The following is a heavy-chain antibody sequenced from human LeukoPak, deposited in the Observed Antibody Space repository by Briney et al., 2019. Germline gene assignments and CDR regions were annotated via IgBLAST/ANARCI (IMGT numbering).Heavy chain of an antibody. J-gene: IGHJ5*02. D-gene: IGHD3-10*01. CDR1: GGSISSYY. CDR2: IYYSGST. V-gene: IGHV4-59*01. CDR3: AREEYGSGSYYRGWFDP. Sequence: SETLSPTCTVSGGSISSYYWSWIRQPPGKGLEWIGYIYYSGSTNYNPSLKSRVTISVDTSKNQFSLKLSSVTAADTAVYYCAREEYGSGSYYRGWFDPWGQGTLVTVSS.